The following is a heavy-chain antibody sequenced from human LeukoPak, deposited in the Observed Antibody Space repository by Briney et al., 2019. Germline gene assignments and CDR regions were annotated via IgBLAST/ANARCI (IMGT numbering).Heavy chain of an antibody. CDR1: GFTFSSYA. J-gene: IGHJ4*02. V-gene: IGHV3-30*04. CDR3: AIGVVPFDY. CDR2: ISYDGSNK. Sequence: GGSLRLSCAASGFTFSSYAMHWVRQAPGKGLEWVAVISYDGSNKYYADSVKGRFTISRDNSKNTLYLQMNSLRAEDTAVYYCAIGVVPFDYWGQGTLVTVSS. D-gene: IGHD3-3*01.